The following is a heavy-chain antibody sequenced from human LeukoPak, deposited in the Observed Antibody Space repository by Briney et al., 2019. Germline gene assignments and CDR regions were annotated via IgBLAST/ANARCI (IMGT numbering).Heavy chain of an antibody. CDR1: GYTFTSYD. V-gene: IGHV1-8*01. CDR2: MNPNSGNT. CDR3: ARLLGWQWLVRNNWFDP. D-gene: IGHD6-19*01. Sequence: ASVKVSCKASGYTFTSYDINWVRQATGQELEWMGWMNPNSGNTGYAQKFQGRVTMTRNTSISTAYMELSSLRSEDTAVYYCARLLGWQWLVRNNWFDPWGQGTLVTVSS. J-gene: IGHJ5*02.